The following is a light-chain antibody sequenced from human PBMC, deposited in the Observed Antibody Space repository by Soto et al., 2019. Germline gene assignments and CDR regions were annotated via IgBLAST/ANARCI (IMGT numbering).Light chain of an antibody. CDR2: EAS. CDR1: SRDVGGYNY. CDR3: SSYSSSSTLYV. V-gene: IGLV2-14*01. Sequence: QSVLTQPASVSGSPGQSITISCTGTSRDVGGYNYVSWFQQHPGKAPKLMIFEASDRPSGISNRFSGSKSGNTASLTISGLQAEDEGDYYCSSYSSSSTLYVFGNGTKLTVL. J-gene: IGLJ1*01.